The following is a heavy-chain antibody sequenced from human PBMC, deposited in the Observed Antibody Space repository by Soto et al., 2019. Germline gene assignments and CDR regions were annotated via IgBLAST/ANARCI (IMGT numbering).Heavy chain of an antibody. V-gene: IGHV4-4*02. D-gene: IGHD2-15*01. CDR3: ARWGVVVAATPPPARWFDP. CDR2: IYHSGST. J-gene: IGHJ5*02. Sequence: QVQLQESGPGLVKPSGTLSLTCAVSGGSISSSNWWSWVRQPPGKGLEWIGEIYHSGSTNYNPSLKSRVTISVDKSKNQFSLKLSSVTAAATAVYYCARWGVVVAATPPPARWFDPWGQGTLVTVSS. CDR1: GGSISSSNW.